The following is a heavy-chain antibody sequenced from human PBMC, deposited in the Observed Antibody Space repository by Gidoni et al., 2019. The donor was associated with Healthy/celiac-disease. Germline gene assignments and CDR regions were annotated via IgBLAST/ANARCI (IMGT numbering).Heavy chain of an antibody. V-gene: IGHV1-69*01. Sequence: QVQLVQSGAEVKKPGSSVKVSCKASGGTFSSYAISWVRQAPGQGLEWMGGIIPTCGKANYAQKCQGRVTITADESTSTAYMELSSLRSEDTAVYYCARDTGYYYDSSGYLGGLDYWGQGTLVTVSS. J-gene: IGHJ4*02. CDR1: GGTFSSYA. CDR2: IIPTCGKA. D-gene: IGHD3-22*01. CDR3: ARDTGYYYDSSGYLGGLDY.